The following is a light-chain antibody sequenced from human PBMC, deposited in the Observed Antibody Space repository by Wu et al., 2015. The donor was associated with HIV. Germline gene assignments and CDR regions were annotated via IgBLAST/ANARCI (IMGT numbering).Light chain of an antibody. CDR2: DAS. CDR3: QQCNSWPLT. Sequence: EIVLTQSPATLSLSPGERATLSCRASQSVSSSYLAWYQQKPGQAPRLLIYDASNRATGVPARFSGSGSGTDFTITISSLEPEDFAVYYCQQCNSWPLTFGGGTRVEIK. J-gene: IGKJ4*01. V-gene: IGKV3-11*01. CDR1: QSVSSSY.